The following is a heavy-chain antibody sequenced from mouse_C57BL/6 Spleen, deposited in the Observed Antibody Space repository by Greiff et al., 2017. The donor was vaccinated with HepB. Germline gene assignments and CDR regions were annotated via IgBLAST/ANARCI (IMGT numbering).Heavy chain of an antibody. CDR3: TTNYGSSYDFDY. Sequence: EVQLQQSGAELVRPGASVKLSCTASGFNIKDDYMHWVKQRPEQGLEWIGWIDPENGDTEYASKFQGKATITADTSSNTAYLQLSSLTSEDTAVYDCTTNYGSSYDFDYWGQGTTLTVSS. CDR2: IDPENGDT. D-gene: IGHD1-1*01. CDR1: GFNIKDDY. V-gene: IGHV14-4*01. J-gene: IGHJ2*01.